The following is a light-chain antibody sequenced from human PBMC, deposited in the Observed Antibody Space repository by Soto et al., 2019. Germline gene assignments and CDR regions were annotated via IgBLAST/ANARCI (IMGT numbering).Light chain of an antibody. Sequence: EIVMTQSPATLSVSPGERATLSCRASHSVSSNLAWYQQKPGQAPRLLIYGASTRATGIPARFSGSGSGTEFTLSISSLQSEDFAVYSCQQYDSWPPYTFGQGTKLEIK. CDR3: QQYDSWPPYT. V-gene: IGKV3-15*01. CDR1: HSVSSN. CDR2: GAS. J-gene: IGKJ2*01.